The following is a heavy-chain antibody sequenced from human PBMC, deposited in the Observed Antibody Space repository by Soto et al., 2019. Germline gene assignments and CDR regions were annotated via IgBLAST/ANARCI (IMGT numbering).Heavy chain of an antibody. CDR1: GFTFSSYA. J-gene: IGHJ4*02. Sequence: GGSLRLSCAASGFTFSSYAMSWVRQAPGKGLEWVSAISGSGGSTYYADSVKDRFTISRDNSKNTLYLQMNSLRAEDTAVYYCAKKSGYCSGGSCQRGDQGFDYWGQGTLVTVSS. V-gene: IGHV3-23*01. CDR3: AKKSGYCSGGSCQRGDQGFDY. CDR2: ISGSGGST. D-gene: IGHD2-15*01.